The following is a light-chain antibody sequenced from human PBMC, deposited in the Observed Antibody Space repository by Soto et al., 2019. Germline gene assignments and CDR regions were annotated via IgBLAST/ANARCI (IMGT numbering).Light chain of an antibody. CDR3: SSYTISTSFV. CDR1: SSDVGAYNS. CDR2: EVS. J-gene: IGLJ1*01. Sequence: QSALTQPASVSGSPGQSITISCTGTSSDVGAYNSVSWYQQHPGKAPKLMIYEVSNRPSGVSNRFSGSKSGNTASLTISGLQAEEGADYYCSSYTISTSFVFGTGTKLTVL. V-gene: IGLV2-14*01.